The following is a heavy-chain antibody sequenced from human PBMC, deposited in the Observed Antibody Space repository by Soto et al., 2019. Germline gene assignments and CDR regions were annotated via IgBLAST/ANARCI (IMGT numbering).Heavy chain of an antibody. CDR2: INHSGST. J-gene: IGHJ6*03. Sequence: SETLSLTCAVYGRSFSGYYWRWIRQPPGKGLEWIGGINHSGSTNNNPTLKSRVTISVDTSKNQFSLKLSSVTAADTAVYYCASTAVYYYYMDVWGKGTTVTVSS. V-gene: IGHV4-34*01. CDR1: GRSFSGYY. CDR3: ASTAVYYYYMDV. D-gene: IGHD5-18*01.